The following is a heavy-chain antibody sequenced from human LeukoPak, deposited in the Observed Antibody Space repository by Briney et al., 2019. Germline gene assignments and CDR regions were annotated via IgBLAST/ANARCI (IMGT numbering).Heavy chain of an antibody. CDR2: IYHSGST. V-gene: IGHV4-38-2*02. D-gene: IGHD3-16*02. CDR3: ARVADIVFDY. Sequence: SETLSLTCTVSGYSISSGYYGGWIRRPPGKGLEWTGSIYHSGSTYYNPSLKSRVTISVDTSKNQFSLKLSSVTAADTAVYYCARVADIVFDYWGQGTLVTVSS. J-gene: IGHJ4*02. CDR1: GYSISSGYY.